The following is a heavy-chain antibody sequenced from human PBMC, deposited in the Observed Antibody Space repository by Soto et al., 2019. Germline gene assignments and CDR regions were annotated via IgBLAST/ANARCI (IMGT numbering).Heavy chain of an antibody. CDR1: GDSVSSNSDA. Sequence: QVQLQQSGPGLVKPSQTMSLTCAISGDSVSSNSDAWNWIRQSPSRGLEWLGRTYYRSKWFTDFAVSVKSRITINPDTSKNQFALQLSSVTPGDTAVYYCARGWAFDYWGQGTLVSVSS. J-gene: IGHJ4*02. CDR2: TYYRSKWFT. V-gene: IGHV6-1*01. D-gene: IGHD6-19*01. CDR3: ARGWAFDY.